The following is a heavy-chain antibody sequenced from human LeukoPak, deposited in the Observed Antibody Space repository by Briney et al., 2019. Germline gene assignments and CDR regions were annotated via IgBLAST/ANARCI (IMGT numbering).Heavy chain of an antibody. Sequence: GGSLRLSCAASGFTVSSNYMSWVRQAPGKGLEWVSVIYSGGRTYYADSVKGRFTISRDNSKNTLYLQMNSLRAEDTAMYYCARERFYSYTDYYFDYWGQGTLVTVSS. D-gene: IGHD5-18*01. CDR3: ARERFYSYTDYYFDY. CDR1: GFTVSSNY. V-gene: IGHV3-53*01. J-gene: IGHJ4*02. CDR2: IYSGGRT.